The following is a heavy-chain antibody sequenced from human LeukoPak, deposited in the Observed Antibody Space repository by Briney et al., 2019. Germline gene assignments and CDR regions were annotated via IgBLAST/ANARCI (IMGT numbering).Heavy chain of an antibody. CDR2: ISAYNGNT. J-gene: IGHJ4*02. CDR3: ARYRRVATIDQLDY. D-gene: IGHD5-12*01. Sequence: ASVKVSCKASGGTFSSYAISWVRQAPGQGLEWMGWISAYNGNTNYAQKLQGRVTMTTDTSTSTAYMELRSLRSDDTAVYYCARYRRVATIDQLDYWGQGTLVTVSS. V-gene: IGHV1-18*01. CDR1: GGTFSSYA.